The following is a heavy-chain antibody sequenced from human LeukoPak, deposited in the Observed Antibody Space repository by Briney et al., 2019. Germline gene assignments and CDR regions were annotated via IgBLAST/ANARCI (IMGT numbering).Heavy chain of an antibody. D-gene: IGHD2-2*01. V-gene: IGHV1-2*02. CDR3: ARDRADCSSTSCYGNWFDP. CDR1: GYTFTGYY. Sequence: ASVKVSCKASGYTFTGYYMHWVRQAPGQGLEWMGWINPNSGGTNYAQKFQGRVTMTRDTSISIAYMELSRLRSDDTAVYYCARDRADCSSTSCYGNWFDPWGQGTLVTVSS. J-gene: IGHJ5*02. CDR2: INPNSGGT.